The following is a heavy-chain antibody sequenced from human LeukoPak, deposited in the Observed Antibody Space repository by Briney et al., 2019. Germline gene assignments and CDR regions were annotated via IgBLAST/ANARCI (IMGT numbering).Heavy chain of an antibody. Sequence: GGPLRLSCAASGFTFSSYAMSWVRQAPGKGRQWVSDITGSGGSTHYADSVKGRFTISRDNSKNTLYLQMNSLRAEDTAVYYCAKWAVSGRGFDYWGQGTLVTVSS. CDR1: GFTFSSYA. D-gene: IGHD6-19*01. CDR3: AKWAVSGRGFDY. V-gene: IGHV3-23*01. CDR2: ITGSGGST. J-gene: IGHJ4*02.